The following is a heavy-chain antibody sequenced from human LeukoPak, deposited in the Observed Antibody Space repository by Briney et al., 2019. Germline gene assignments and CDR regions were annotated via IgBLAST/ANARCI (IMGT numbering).Heavy chain of an antibody. V-gene: IGHV3-23*01. CDR2: ISGTGGST. CDR1: GFTVSNNG. J-gene: IGHJ4*02. D-gene: IGHD6-13*01. CDR3: TGHGSSSY. Sequence: GGSLRLSCAASGFTVSNNGLSWFRQAPGKGLEWVSDISGTGGSTYYADSVKGRFTVSRDNSKNTLYLQMNSLRAEDTAVYYATGHGSSSYWGRGTLVTVSS.